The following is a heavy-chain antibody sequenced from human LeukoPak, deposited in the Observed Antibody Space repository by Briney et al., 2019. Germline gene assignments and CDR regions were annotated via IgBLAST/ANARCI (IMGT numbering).Heavy chain of an antibody. CDR2: ISSSGSTR. D-gene: IGHD3-22*01. V-gene: IGHV3-11*04. Sequence: GGSLRLSCAASGFTFSDYYMSWLRQAAGKGVEWGSYISSSGSTRYYADSVKGRFNISREKAKNSVYLQMNRQRAEDTAVYYCARDEILANYYDSSGYQGPHDAFDIWGQGTMVTVSS. J-gene: IGHJ3*02. CDR1: GFTFSDYY. CDR3: ARDEILANYYDSSGYQGPHDAFDI.